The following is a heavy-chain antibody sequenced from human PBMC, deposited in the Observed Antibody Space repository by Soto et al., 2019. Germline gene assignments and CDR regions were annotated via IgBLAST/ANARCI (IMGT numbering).Heavy chain of an antibody. D-gene: IGHD3-10*01. Sequence: PSETLSLTCTVSGGSISSYYWSWIRQPPGKGLEWIGYIYYSGSTNYNPSLKSRVTISVDTSKNQFSLKLSSVTAADTAVYYCARFHMVRGTFDYWGQGTLVTVSS. J-gene: IGHJ4*02. CDR3: ARFHMVRGTFDY. CDR1: GGSISSYY. CDR2: IYYSGST. V-gene: IGHV4-59*12.